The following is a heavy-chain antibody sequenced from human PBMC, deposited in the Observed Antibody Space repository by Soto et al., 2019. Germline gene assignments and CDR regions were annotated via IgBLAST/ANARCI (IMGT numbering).Heavy chain of an antibody. CDR2: ISSSGGTI. CDR1: GFTFSSFE. J-gene: IGHJ6*02. V-gene: IGHV3-48*03. CDR3: AREGYSSSRHYYGMDV. Sequence: PGGSLRLSCAASGFTFSSFEMNWVRQAPGKGLEWVSYISSSGGTIYYADSVKGRFTISRDNAKNSLYLQMNSLRAEDTAIYYCAREGYSSSRHYYGMDVWGQGTTVTVSS. D-gene: IGHD6-13*01.